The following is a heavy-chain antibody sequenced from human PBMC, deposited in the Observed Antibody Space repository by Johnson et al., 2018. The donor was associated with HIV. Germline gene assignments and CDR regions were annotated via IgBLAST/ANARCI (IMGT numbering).Heavy chain of an antibody. V-gene: IGHV3-30-3*01. CDR3: ARDGWFGEGAFDI. J-gene: IGHJ3*02. Sequence: HVQLVESGGGVVQPGRSLRLSCAASGFTFSSYAMHWVRQAPGKGLEWVAVISYDGSNKYYADSVKGRFTISRDNSKNTLYLQMNSLRAGDTAVYYCARDGWFGEGAFDIGGQGTMVTVSS. D-gene: IGHD3-10*01. CDR1: GFTFSSYA. CDR2: ISYDGSNK.